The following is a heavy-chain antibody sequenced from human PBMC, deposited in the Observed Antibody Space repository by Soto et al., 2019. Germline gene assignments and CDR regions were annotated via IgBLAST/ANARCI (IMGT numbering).Heavy chain of an antibody. CDR1: GGSVSSGSYY. CDR2: IYYSGST. CDR3: ASGYSSSSYIY. J-gene: IGHJ4*02. V-gene: IGHV4-61*01. D-gene: IGHD6-13*01. Sequence: PSETLSPTGTVSGGSVSSGSYYWSWIRQPPGKGLEWIGYIYYSGSTNYNPSLKSRVTISVDTSKNQCSLKLSSVTAADTAVYYCASGYSSSSYIYWGQGTLVTVSS.